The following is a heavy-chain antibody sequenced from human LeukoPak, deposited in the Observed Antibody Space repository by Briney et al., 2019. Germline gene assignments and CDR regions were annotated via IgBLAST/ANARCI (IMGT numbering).Heavy chain of an antibody. Sequence: PGGSPRLSCAASGFTFSSYSMNWVRQAPGKGLEWVSYISGSSSTIYYADSVKGRFTISRDNAKNSLYLQMNSLRDEDTAVYYCARDSTATSSPIDYWGQGTLVTVSS. J-gene: IGHJ4*02. CDR1: GFTFSSYS. CDR3: ARDSTATSSPIDY. CDR2: ISGSSSTI. V-gene: IGHV3-48*02.